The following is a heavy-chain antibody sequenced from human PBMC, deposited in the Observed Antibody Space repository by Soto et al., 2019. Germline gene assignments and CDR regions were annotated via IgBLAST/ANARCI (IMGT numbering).Heavy chain of an antibody. Sequence: AVKVSCQSSGGTFSSYAISWVRQAPGQGLEWMGGIIPIFGTANYAQKFQGRVTITADKSTSTAYMELSSLRSEDTAGDYCASTYCYGSDYYYYGRDGWGPGATVTV. D-gene: IGHD5-18*01. J-gene: IGHJ6*02. CDR3: ASTYCYGSDYYYYGRDG. CDR1: GGTFSSYA. CDR2: IIPIFGTA. V-gene: IGHV1-69*06.